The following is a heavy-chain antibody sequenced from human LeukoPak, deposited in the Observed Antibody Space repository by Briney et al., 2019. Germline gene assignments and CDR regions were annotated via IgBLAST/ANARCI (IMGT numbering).Heavy chain of an antibody. CDR1: GGTFSSYA. CDR2: IIPIFGTA. D-gene: IGHD3-3*01. J-gene: IGHJ4*02. CDR3: ARVRRSITIFGVVTPDIFDY. V-gene: IGHV1-69*01. Sequence: GASVKVSCKASGGTFSSYAISWVRQAPGQGLEWMGGIIPIFGTANYAQKFQGRVTITADESTSTAYMELRSLRSDDTAVHYCARVRRSITIFGVVTPDIFDYWGQGTLVTVSS.